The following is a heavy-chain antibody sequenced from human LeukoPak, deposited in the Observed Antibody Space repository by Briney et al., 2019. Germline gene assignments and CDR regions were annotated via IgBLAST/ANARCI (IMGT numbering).Heavy chain of an antibody. V-gene: IGHV4-61*02. CDR2: IYTSGST. J-gene: IGHJ3*02. CDR3: ASSDYGAKEDAFDI. D-gene: IGHD4-17*01. Sequence: PSETLSLTCSVSGGSISSGSYYWSWIRQPAGKGLEWIGRIYTSGSTNYNPSLKSRVTISVDTSKNQFSQKLSSVTAADTAVYYCASSDYGAKEDAFDIWGQGTMVTVSS. CDR1: GGSISSGSYY.